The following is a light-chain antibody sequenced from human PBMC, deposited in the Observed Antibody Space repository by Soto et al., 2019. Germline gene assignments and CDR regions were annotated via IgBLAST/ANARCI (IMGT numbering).Light chain of an antibody. J-gene: IGLJ1*01. CDR2: EVT. Sequence: QSVLTQPPSVSGAPGQRVTISCTGSSSNIGAGYDVHWYQQLPGTAPKLMIYEVTKRPSGVPDRFSGSKSGNTASLTVSGLLAEDEADYYCASYAGGNQVFGTGTKVTVL. V-gene: IGLV1-40*01. CDR1: SSNIGAGYD. CDR3: ASYAGGNQV.